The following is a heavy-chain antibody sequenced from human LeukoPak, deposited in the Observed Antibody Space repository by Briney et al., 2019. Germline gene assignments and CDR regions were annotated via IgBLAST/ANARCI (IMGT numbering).Heavy chain of an antibody. D-gene: IGHD3-22*01. J-gene: IGHJ4*02. CDR1: GFTFSSYW. CDR2: IKQDGSEK. CDR3: AREPLGYDSSGTNFFDY. V-gene: IGHV3-7*01. Sequence: GGSLRLSCAASGFTFSSYWMSWVRQAPGKGLEWVANIKQDGSEKYYVDSVKGRFTISRDNAKNSLYLQMNSLRAEDTAVYYCAREPLGYDSSGTNFFDYWGQGTLVTVSS.